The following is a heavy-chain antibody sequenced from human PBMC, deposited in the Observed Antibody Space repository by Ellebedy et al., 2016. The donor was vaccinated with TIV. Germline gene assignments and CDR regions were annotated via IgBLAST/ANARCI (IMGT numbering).Heavy chain of an antibody. CDR2: IIPIFATP. CDR3: ARRSALAGLDYYYYGMDV. Sequence: AASVKVSCKASGGTFSSNAVSWVRQAPGQGLEWMGGIIPIFATPIYAQKFQGRVTITADESTSTVYMELRSLKSEDTAVYYCARRSALAGLDYYYYGMDVWGQGTTVTVSS. CDR1: GGTFSSNA. V-gene: IGHV1-69*13. D-gene: IGHD6-19*01. J-gene: IGHJ6*02.